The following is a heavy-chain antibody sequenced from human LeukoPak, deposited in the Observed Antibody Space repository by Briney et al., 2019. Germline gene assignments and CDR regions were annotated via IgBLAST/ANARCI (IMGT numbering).Heavy chain of an antibody. D-gene: IGHD3-3*01. Sequence: ASVKVSCKASGYSFTDYCMHWIRQAPGQGLEWMGWINPNSGGTNYAQKFQGSVSMTRDTSITTAYMELSRLRFDDTAVDYCARVTLRFLGDAFDLWGQGTMVTVSS. CDR2: INPNSGGT. V-gene: IGHV1-2*02. J-gene: IGHJ3*01. CDR3: ARVTLRFLGDAFDL. CDR1: GYSFTDYC.